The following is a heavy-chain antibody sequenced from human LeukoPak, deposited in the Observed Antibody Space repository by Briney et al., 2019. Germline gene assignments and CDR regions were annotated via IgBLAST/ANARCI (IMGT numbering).Heavy chain of an antibody. J-gene: IGHJ6*04. Sequence: SVKVSCKASGGTFSSYAISWVRQAPGQGLEWMGGITPIFGTANYAQKFQGRVTITADESTSTAYMELSSLRSEDTAVYYCARGYCSSTSCYVGLDVWGKGTTVTVSS. CDR2: ITPIFGTA. D-gene: IGHD2-2*01. V-gene: IGHV1-69*13. CDR3: ARGYCSSTSCYVGLDV. CDR1: GGTFSSYA.